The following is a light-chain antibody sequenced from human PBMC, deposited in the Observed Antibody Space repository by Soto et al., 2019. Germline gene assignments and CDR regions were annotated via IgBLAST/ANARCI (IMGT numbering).Light chain of an antibody. Sequence: EVVLTQSPATLSLSPGDRAALSCKASQSVHNFLAWYQQQPGQAPRLLLYGASTRATGIPARFSGSGSGRDFKLTISSLQSEDFAVYYCQQYNDWPGGTFGQGTKVDIK. J-gene: IGKJ1*01. CDR2: GAS. CDR1: QSVHNF. CDR3: QQYNDWPGGT. V-gene: IGKV3-15*01.